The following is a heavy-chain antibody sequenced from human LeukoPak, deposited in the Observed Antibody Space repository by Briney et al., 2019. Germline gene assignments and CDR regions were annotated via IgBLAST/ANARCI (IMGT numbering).Heavy chain of an antibody. Sequence: PGGPLRLSCAASGFTFSSYSMNWVRQAPGKGLEWVSSISSSGTSIYYTDSVRGRFTISRDNAKNSLYLQVNNLRAEDTAVYYCARRYCSSSTCDTFDIWGQGTTVTVSS. V-gene: IGHV3-21*01. CDR2: ISSSGTSI. CDR3: ARRYCSSSTCDTFDI. D-gene: IGHD2-2*01. J-gene: IGHJ3*02. CDR1: GFTFSSYS.